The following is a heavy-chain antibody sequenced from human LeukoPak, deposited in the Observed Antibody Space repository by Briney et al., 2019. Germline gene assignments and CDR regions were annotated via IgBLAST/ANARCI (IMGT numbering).Heavy chain of an antibody. J-gene: IGHJ4*02. V-gene: IGHV4-59*01. CDR1: GGSISSYY. CDR3: ARAHRRTGGNFFDY. CDR2: IYYSGST. D-gene: IGHD7-27*01. Sequence: NPSETLSLTCTVSGGSISSYYWSWIRQPPGKGLGWIGYIYYSGSTNYNPSLKSRVTISVDTSKNQFSLKLSSVTAADTAVYYCARAHRRTGGNFFDYWGQGTLVTVSS.